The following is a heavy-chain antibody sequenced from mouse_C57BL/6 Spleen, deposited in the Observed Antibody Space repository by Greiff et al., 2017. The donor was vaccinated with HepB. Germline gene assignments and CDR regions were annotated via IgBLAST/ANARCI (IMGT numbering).Heavy chain of an antibody. J-gene: IGHJ4*01. CDR1: GYTFTNYW. D-gene: IGHD1-1*01. V-gene: IGHV1-63*01. Sequence: QVQLQQSGAELVRPGTSVKMSCKASGYTFTNYWIGWAKQRPGHGLEWIGDIYPGGGSTNYNEKFKGKATLTADKSSSTAYMQFSSLTSEDSAIYYCARNVAYAMDYWGQGTSVTVSS. CDR3: ARNVAYAMDY. CDR2: IYPGGGST.